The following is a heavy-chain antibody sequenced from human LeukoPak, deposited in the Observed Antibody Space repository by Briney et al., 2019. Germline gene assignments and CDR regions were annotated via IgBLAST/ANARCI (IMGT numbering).Heavy chain of an antibody. CDR2: INTDGSIT. D-gene: IGHD2-2*01. CDR3: VRPDIVTVPLGC. J-gene: IGHJ4*02. Sequence: PGGSLRLSCAASGFTFSGYWMHWVRQAPGKGLVWVSRINTDGSITDYADSVKGRFTISRDNAKNTLYLQVNSLRAEDTAIYYCVRPDIVTVPLGCWGQGTLVTVSS. CDR1: GFTFSGYW. V-gene: IGHV3-74*01.